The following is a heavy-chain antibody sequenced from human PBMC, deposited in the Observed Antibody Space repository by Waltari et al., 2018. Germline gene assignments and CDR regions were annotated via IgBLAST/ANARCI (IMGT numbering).Heavy chain of an antibody. J-gene: IGHJ5*02. CDR2: IYYSGST. D-gene: IGHD5-12*01. CDR1: GGSISSGSFY. Sequence: QLQLQESGPGLVRPSETLSLTCSVAGGSISSGSFYWGWFRQSPGKGVEWIGSIYYSGSTDYNSNLKSRVTISGDTSKNQFSLKLSSVTAADTAVYYCARHWKKSGYRFDPWGQGTLVTVSS. CDR3: ARHWKKSGYRFDP. V-gene: IGHV4-39*01.